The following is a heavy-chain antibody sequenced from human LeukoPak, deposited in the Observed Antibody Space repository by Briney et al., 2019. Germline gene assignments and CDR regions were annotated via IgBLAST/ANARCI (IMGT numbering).Heavy chain of an antibody. J-gene: IGHJ4*02. V-gene: IGHV3-53*01. CDR2: IYSDGYT. Sequence: GGSLRLSCAASGFTVSSNYMSWVRQAPGKGLEWVPVIYSDGYTYYADSVKGRFTVSRDNSKNTLYLQMNNLRAEDTAVYYCARDRSGWSDFDYWGQGTLVTVSS. D-gene: IGHD6-19*01. CDR1: GFTVSSNY. CDR3: ARDRSGWSDFDY.